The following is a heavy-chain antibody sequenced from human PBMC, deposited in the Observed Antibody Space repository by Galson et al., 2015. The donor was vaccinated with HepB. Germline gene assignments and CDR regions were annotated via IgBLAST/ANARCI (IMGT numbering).Heavy chain of an antibody. J-gene: IGHJ6*02. CDR1: NFIFNKFS. CDR2: ITSSSATR. CDR3: ARDRGGYGWGLDV. V-gene: IGHV3-48*02. Sequence: SLRLSCAASNFIFNKFSMNWVRQAPGRGLEWISYITSSSATRYYADSVEGRFTISRDNAKNSLFLQMDSLRDDDTGVYYCARDRGGYGWGLDVWGQGTTVTVSS. D-gene: IGHD3-16*01.